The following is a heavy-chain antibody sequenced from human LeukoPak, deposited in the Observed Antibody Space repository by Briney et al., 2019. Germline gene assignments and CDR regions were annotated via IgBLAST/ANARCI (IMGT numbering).Heavy chain of an antibody. CDR2: INHSGST. CDR1: GGSFSGYY. CDR3: ARGPRYCSGGSCRNWFDP. D-gene: IGHD2-15*01. V-gene: IGHV4-34*01. J-gene: IGHJ5*02. Sequence: TASETLSLTCAVYGGSFSGYYWSWIRQPPGKGLEWIGEINHSGSTNYNPSLKSRVTISVDTSKNQFSLKLSSVTAADTAVYYCARGPRYCSGGSCRNWFDPWGQGTLVTVSS.